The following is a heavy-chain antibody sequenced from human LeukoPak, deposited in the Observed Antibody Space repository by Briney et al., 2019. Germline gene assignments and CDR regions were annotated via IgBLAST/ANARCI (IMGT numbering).Heavy chain of an antibody. CDR3: ARDGGDYDVEWGAFDI. J-gene: IGHJ3*02. CDR2: INTDGGTT. CDR1: GFTFSKYS. D-gene: IGHD3-3*01. Sequence: PGGSLRLSCAASGFTFSKYSMTWVRQAPGKGLEWVSFINTDGGTTYHADSVRGRFTISRDNAKNSLYLQMNSLRAEDTAIYYCARDGGDYDVEWGAFDIWGQGTMVTVSS. V-gene: IGHV3-48*04.